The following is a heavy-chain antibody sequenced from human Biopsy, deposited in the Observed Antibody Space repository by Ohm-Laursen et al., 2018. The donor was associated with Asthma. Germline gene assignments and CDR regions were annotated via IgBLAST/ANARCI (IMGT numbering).Heavy chain of an antibody. CDR1: GGSIRSHD. CDR3: ARLADCSGGACYSYGWFDP. V-gene: IGHV4-59*11. D-gene: IGHD2-15*01. Sequence: SETLSPTCTVSGGSIRSHDWTWIRLPPGKGLEYIGDVSHTGSTNYNPSLKSRVTMSLDTSKNQFSLRLTSVTPADTAVYYCARLADCSGGACYSYGWFDPWGHGTRVTVSS. CDR2: VSHTGST. J-gene: IGHJ5*02.